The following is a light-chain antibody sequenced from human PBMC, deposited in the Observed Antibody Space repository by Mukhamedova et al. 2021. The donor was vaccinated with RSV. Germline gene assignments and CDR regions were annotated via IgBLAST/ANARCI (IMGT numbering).Light chain of an antibody. Sequence: GVSNRPSGVSNRFSGSKSGNTASLTIPGLQAEDEADYYCSSYTSSSTYAFGTGTKITVL. J-gene: IGLJ1*01. V-gene: IGLV2-14*01. CDR3: SSYTSSSTYA. CDR2: GVS.